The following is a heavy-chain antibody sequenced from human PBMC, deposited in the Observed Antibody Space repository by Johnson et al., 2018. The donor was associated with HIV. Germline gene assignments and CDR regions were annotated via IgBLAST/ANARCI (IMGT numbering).Heavy chain of an antibody. CDR2: ISYVETNK. Sequence: QVQLVESGGGVIQPGRSLRLSCAASAFTFRNYSMHWVRQPPGKGLEWVAAISYVETNKYYADSVKGRFTISRDNSKNTLYLHMTSLRADDTAVYYCAREKTTGWYDDAFDIWGHGTMVTVSS. J-gene: IGHJ3*02. CDR3: AREKTTGWYDDAFDI. D-gene: IGHD6-19*01. V-gene: IGHV3-30-3*01. CDR1: AFTFRNYS.